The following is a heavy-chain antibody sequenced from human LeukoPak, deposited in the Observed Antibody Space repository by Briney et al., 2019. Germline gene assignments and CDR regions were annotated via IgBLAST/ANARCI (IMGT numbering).Heavy chain of an antibody. CDR1: GFTFSSYG. J-gene: IGHJ4*02. D-gene: IGHD3-3*01. CDR3: ARDGGYDFWSGYYQDY. Sequence: GGSLRLSCAASGFTFSSYGMHWVRQAPGKGLEWVALISYDANIGSNKYYADSVKGRFTISRDNSKNTLYLQMNSLRAEDTAVYYCARDGGYDFWSGYYQDYWGQGTLVTVSS. CDR2: ISYDANIGSNK. V-gene: IGHV3-30*03.